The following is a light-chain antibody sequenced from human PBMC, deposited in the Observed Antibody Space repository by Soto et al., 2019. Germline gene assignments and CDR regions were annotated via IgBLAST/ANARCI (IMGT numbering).Light chain of an antibody. CDR1: STNIGAGYG. CDR2: EVT. J-gene: IGLJ1*01. CDR3: ASYRSANTLVV. Sequence: QSVLTQPPSVSGAPGQRVSISCTGSSTNIGAGYGVHWYQQRPGTAPKLMIYEVTSRPSGVADRFSGSKSGMTASLTISGLQPEDEADYFCASYRSANTLVVFGTGTKVTVL. V-gene: IGLV1-40*01.